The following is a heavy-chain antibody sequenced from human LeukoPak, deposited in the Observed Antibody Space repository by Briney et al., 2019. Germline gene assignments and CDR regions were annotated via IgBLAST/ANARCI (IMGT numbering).Heavy chain of an antibody. V-gene: IGHV3-53*01. CDR1: GVTVSSNY. J-gene: IGHJ2*01. CDR2: IYTTDHT. CDR3: AREGGYDSDSNTGYSDL. Sequence: PGGSLRLSCAASGVTVSSNYMSWVRQAPGRGLEWVALIYTTDHTYYADSVKGRFTISRDSSKNTVYLQMNSLRAEDTAVYYCAREGGYDSDSNTGYSDLWGRGTLVTVSS. D-gene: IGHD3-22*01.